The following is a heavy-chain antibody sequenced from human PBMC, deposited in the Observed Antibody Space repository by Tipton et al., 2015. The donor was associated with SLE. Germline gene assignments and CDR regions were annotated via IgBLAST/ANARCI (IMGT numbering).Heavy chain of an antibody. CDR3: ARESGNWNLDD. CDR1: GFTFNTYT. D-gene: IGHD1-20*01. Sequence: GSLRLSCAASGFTFNTYTMNWVRQAPGKGLEWVSSISSSSRYIYYADSVKGRFTISRDNAKNSLFLQMNSLRGEDTAVYYCARESGNWNLDDWGQGTLVTVSS. CDR2: ISSSSRYI. V-gene: IGHV3-21*03. J-gene: IGHJ4*02.